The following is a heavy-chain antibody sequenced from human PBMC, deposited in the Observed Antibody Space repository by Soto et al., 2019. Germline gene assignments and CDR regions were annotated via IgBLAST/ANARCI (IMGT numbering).Heavy chain of an antibody. CDR1: GFTFSSYA. D-gene: IGHD1-26*01. J-gene: IGHJ4*02. V-gene: IGHV3-23*01. CDR3: ARRGSGSYYDY. CDR2: ISGCGDST. Sequence: GGSLRLSCAASGFTFSSYAMRWVRQAPGKGLEWVSVISGCGDSTYYADSVKGRFTISRDNSKNTVYLQMNSLRGEDTAVYYCARRGSGSYYDYWGQGTLVTVSS.